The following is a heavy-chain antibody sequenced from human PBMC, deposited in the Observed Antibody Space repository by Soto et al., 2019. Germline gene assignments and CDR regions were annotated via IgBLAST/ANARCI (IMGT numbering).Heavy chain of an antibody. V-gene: IGHV3-23*01. CDR1: GFTFSSYA. J-gene: IGHJ6*01. D-gene: IGHD2-8*01. Sequence: GGSLRLSCAASGFTFSSYAMSWVRQAPGKGLEWVSAIGGSGGSTYYADSVKGRFTISRDNSKNTLYLQMNSLRAEDTAVYYCAKATSIMRQSDYYYGMDVWGQGTTVNVSS. CDR2: IGGSGGST. CDR3: AKATSIMRQSDYYYGMDV.